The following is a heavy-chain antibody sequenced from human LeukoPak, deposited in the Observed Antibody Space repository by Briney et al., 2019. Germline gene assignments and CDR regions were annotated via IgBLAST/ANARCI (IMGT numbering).Heavy chain of an antibody. CDR2: INHSGST. Sequence: PSETLSLTCAVYGGSFSGYYWSWIRQPPGKGLEWIGEINHSGSTNYNPSLKSRVTISVDTSKNQFSLKLSSVTAADTAVYYCARHVGIARTPFDYWGQGTLVTVSS. CDR1: GGSFSGYY. V-gene: IGHV4-34*01. CDR3: ARHVGIARTPFDY. D-gene: IGHD6-13*01. J-gene: IGHJ4*02.